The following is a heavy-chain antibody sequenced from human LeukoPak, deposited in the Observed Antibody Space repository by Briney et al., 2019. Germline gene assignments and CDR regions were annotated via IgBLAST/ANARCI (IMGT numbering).Heavy chain of an antibody. J-gene: IGHJ6*02. V-gene: IGHV3-23*01. CDR1: GFIFSNYA. CDR2: I. D-gene: IGHD3-10*01. CDR3: AKVPHSDYGSGRPPFMDV. Sequence: PGGSLRLSCAASGFIFSNYAMSWVRQAPGKGLEWVSTIAVKGRFTISRDNSKNTLYVQMNSLRAEDTAIYYCAKVPHSDYGSGRPPFMDVWGQGTTVAVS.